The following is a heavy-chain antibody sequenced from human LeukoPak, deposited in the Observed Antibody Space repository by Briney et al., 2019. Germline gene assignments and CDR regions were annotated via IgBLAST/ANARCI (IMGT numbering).Heavy chain of an antibody. D-gene: IGHD2-2*01. CDR2: ISYDGSKK. Sequence: GGSLRPSCAASGFTFSSYGMHWVRQAPGKGLEWVAVISYDGSKKYYADSVKGRFTISRDNSKNTLYLQMNSLRAEDTAVYYCAKDQKPYCSSTSCYPYGGFDYWGQGTLVTVSS. CDR1: GFTFSSYG. V-gene: IGHV3-30*18. CDR3: AKDQKPYCSSTSCYPYGGFDY. J-gene: IGHJ4*02.